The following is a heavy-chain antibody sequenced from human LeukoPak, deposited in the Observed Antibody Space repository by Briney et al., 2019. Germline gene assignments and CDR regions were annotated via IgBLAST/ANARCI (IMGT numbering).Heavy chain of an antibody. CDR1: GGSISSYY. J-gene: IGHJ3*01. D-gene: IGHD6-13*01. V-gene: IGHV4-59*01. CDR2: VYYTGST. CDR3: ARISSSNWYSERGALDV. Sequence: PSETLSLTCTVSGGSISSYYWSWVRQPPGKGLEWIGFVYYTGSTNYSPSLKSRVTISVDTSKNQFSLKLRSVTAADTAVYYCARISSSNWYSERGALDVWGQGTMVTVSS.